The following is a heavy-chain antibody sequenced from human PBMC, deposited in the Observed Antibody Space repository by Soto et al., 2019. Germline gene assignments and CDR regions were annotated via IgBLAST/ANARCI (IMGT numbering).Heavy chain of an antibody. J-gene: IGHJ5*02. Sequence: QITLKESGPTVVKPTQTLTLTCTFSGFSLSTSGVGVGWIRQPPGKALEWLALLYWDDDKRYSPSLKTRLTITKDTPRNQVGLTMTNMDPVDTATYYCAFRQEYRGSWVSGWFDPWGQGTLVTVSS. V-gene: IGHV2-5*02. CDR3: AFRQEYRGSWVSGWFDP. D-gene: IGHD6-13*01. CDR1: GFSLSTSGVG. CDR2: LYWDDDK.